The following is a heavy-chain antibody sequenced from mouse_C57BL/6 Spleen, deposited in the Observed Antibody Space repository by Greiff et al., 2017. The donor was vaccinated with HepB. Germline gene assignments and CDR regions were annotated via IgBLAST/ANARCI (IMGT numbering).Heavy chain of an antibody. Sequence: EVQLQQSGPELVKPGASVKMSCKASGYTFTDYNMHWVKQSHGKSLEWIGYINPNNGGTSYNQKVKGKATLTVNKSSSTDYMELRSLTSEDSAVYYCALLTYYFDYWGQGTTLTVSS. CDR1: GYTFTDYN. V-gene: IGHV1-22*01. CDR3: ALLTYYFDY. J-gene: IGHJ2*01. CDR2: INPNNGGT. D-gene: IGHD2-10*01.